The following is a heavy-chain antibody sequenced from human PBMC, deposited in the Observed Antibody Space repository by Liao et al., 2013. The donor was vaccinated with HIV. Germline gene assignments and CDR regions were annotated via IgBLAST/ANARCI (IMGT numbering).Heavy chain of an antibody. Sequence: QVRLQESGPGLVKPSQTLSLTCTVSGDLIRRDNYYWTWIRQPAGKGLEWIGRIYTSGSTNYNPSLKSRVTMSVDTSKNQFSLKLSSVTAADTAVYYCARGRRVVVTAFDIWGQGTMVTVSS. V-gene: IGHV4-61*02. D-gene: IGHD3-22*01. J-gene: IGHJ3*02. CDR2: IYTSGST. CDR3: ARGRRVVVTAFDI. CDR1: GDLIRRDNYY.